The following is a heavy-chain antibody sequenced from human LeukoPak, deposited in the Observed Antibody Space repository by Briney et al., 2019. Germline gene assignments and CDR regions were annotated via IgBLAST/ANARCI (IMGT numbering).Heavy chain of an antibody. CDR1: GYTFTSYG. V-gene: IGHV1-18*01. CDR2: ISAYNGNT. CDR3: ARDRIARFLEWLLPEGHYFDY. Sequence: ASVKVSCKASGYTFTSYGISWVRQAPGQGLEWMGWISAYNGNTNYAQKPQGRVTMTTDTSTSTAYMELRSLRSDDTAVYYCARDRIARFLEWLLPEGHYFDYWGQGTLVTVSS. J-gene: IGHJ4*02. D-gene: IGHD3-3*01.